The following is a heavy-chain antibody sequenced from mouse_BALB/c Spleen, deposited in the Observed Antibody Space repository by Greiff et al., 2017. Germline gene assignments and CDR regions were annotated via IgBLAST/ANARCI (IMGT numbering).Heavy chain of an antibody. CDR3: ARDYYRYGWFAY. Sequence: VQLQQSGAELMKPGASVKISCKATGYTFSSYWIEWVKQRPGHGLEWIGEILPGSGSTNYNEKFKGKATFTADTSSNTAYMQLSSLTSEDSAVYYCARDYYRYGWFAYWGRGTLVTVSA. V-gene: IGHV1-9*01. CDR2: ILPGSGST. CDR1: GYTFSSYW. D-gene: IGHD2-14*01. J-gene: IGHJ3*01.